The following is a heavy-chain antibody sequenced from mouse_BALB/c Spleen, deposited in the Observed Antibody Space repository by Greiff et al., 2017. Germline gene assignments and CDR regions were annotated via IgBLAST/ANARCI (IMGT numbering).Heavy chain of an antibody. D-gene: IGHD2-10*01. J-gene: IGHJ2*01. CDR2: INSNGGST. V-gene: IGHV5-6-3*01. CDR3: ARGGAYYGNDY. CDR1: GFTFSSYG. Sequence: DVMLVESGGGLVQPGGSLKLSCAASGFTFSSYGMSWVRQTPDKRLELVATINSNGGSTYYPDSVKGRFTISRDNAKNTLYLQMSSLKSEDTAIYYCARGGAYYGNDYWGQGTTLTVSS.